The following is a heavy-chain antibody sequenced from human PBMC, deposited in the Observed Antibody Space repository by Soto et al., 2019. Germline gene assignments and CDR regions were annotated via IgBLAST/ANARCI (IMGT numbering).Heavy chain of an antibody. CDR1: GGTFSSYA. V-gene: IGHV1-69*13. CDR3: ARNMDPGIGSGSSGMDV. D-gene: IGHD6-6*01. Sequence: SVKVSCKASGGTFSSYAISWVRQAPGQGLEWMGGIIPIFGTANYAQKFQGRVTITADESTSTAYMELSSLRSEDTAVYYCARNMDPGIGSGSSGMDVWGQGTTVTVSS. J-gene: IGHJ6*02. CDR2: IIPIFGTA.